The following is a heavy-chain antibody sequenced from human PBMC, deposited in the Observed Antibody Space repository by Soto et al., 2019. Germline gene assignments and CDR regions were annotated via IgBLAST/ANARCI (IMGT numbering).Heavy chain of an antibody. V-gene: IGHV1-69*04. J-gene: IGHJ4*02. Sequence: ASVKVSCKASGGTFSSYTISWVRQAPGQGLEWMGRIIPILGIANYAQKFQGRVTITADKSTSTAYMELSSLRSEDTAVYYCARDLYSSSSQSHYFDYWGQGTLVTVSS. CDR1: GGTFSSYT. D-gene: IGHD6-6*01. CDR3: ARDLYSSSSQSHYFDY. CDR2: IIPILGIA.